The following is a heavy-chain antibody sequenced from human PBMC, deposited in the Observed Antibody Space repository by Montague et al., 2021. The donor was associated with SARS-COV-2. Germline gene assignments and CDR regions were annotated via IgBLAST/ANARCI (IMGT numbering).Heavy chain of an antibody. CDR1: GDSVSSNSAA. CDR3: ARDDPYCTNGVCYTGNWFDP. CDR2: TYYRSKWYN. V-gene: IGHV6-1*01. D-gene: IGHD2-8*01. Sequence: CAISGDSVSSNSAARNWIRQPPSRGLEWLGRTYYRSKWYNDYAVSVESRITINPDTSKNQFSLQLNSVTPEDTAVYYCARDDPYCTNGVCYTGNWFDPWGQGTLVTVSS. J-gene: IGHJ5*02.